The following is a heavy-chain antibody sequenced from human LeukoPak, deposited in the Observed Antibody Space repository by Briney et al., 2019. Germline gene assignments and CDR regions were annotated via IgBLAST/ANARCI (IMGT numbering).Heavy chain of an antibody. CDR2: IYYDGSNK. J-gene: IGHJ4*02. CDR1: GFTFSDYG. V-gene: IGHV3-33*01. Sequence: GGSLRLSCAASGFTFSDYGMHWVRQAPGKGLEWVALIYYDGSNKYFADSVKGRFTISRDNSRNTLYLQMSSLRVEDTAVYYCARDGATRYFDYWGQGTLVTVSS. D-gene: IGHD2-15*01. CDR3: ARDGATRYFDY.